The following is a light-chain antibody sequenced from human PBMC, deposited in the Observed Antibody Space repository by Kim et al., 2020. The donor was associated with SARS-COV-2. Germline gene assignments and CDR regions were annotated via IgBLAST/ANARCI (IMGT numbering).Light chain of an antibody. CDR3: QKYGSGPRT. CDR2: AAS. V-gene: IGKV1-27*01. Sequence: VSVVDVVAITCPARQDINNYLAWYQHKPGEVPQLLIYAASALQTGVPTRFNGSVSGTDFTITISRLQPEDVGTYYCQKYGSGPRTFGQGTKVDIK. J-gene: IGKJ1*01. CDR1: QDINNY.